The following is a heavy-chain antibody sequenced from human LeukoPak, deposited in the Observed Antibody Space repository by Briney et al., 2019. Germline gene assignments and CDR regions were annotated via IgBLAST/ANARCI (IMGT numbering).Heavy chain of an antibody. D-gene: IGHD6-19*01. CDR1: GYSFDSYG. CDR3: ARVGGWVAVAGTVDY. Sequence: ASVKVSCKTSGYSFDSYGVSWVRQAPGQGLEWMGWISAYNGNTNYAQKLQGRVTMTTDTSTSTAYMELRSLRSDDTAVYYCARVGGWVAVAGTVDYWGQGTLVTVSS. J-gene: IGHJ4*02. CDR2: ISAYNGNT. V-gene: IGHV1-18*01.